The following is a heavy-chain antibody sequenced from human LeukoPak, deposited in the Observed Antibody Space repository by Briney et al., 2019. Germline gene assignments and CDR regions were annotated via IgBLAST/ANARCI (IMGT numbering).Heavy chain of an antibody. Sequence: QAGGSLRLSCAASGFTVSSNYMSWVRQAPGKGPEWVSVIYSGGNTYYSDSVKGRFTISRDNSKNTLYLQMNRLRAEDTAVYYCARDSGDCSGGNCYHDAFDIWGQGTMVTVSS. D-gene: IGHD2-15*01. CDR3: ARDSGDCSGGNCYHDAFDI. V-gene: IGHV3-53*01. CDR1: GFTVSSNY. CDR2: IYSGGNT. J-gene: IGHJ3*02.